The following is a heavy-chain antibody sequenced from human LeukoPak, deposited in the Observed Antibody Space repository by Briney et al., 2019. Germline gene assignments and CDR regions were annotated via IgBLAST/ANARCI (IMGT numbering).Heavy chain of an antibody. CDR2: ISAYNGNT. V-gene: IGHV1-18*04. J-gene: IGHJ4*02. D-gene: IGHD6-6*01. Sequence: ASVKVSCKASGYTFTSHYIHWVRQAPGQGLEWMGWISAYNGNTNYAQTLQGRVTMTTDTSTSTAYMELRSLRSDDTAVYYCARIGSSSSFDYWGQGTLVTVSS. CDR1: GYTFTSHY. CDR3: ARIGSSSSFDY.